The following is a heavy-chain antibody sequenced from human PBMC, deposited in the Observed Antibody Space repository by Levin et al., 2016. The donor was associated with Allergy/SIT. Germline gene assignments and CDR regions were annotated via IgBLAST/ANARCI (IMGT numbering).Heavy chain of an antibody. V-gene: IGHV3-7*03. Sequence: GKSLKISCAASGFTFHSHWMSWVRQAPGKGLEWVANIRQDGGDMSYADSVKGRFTVSRDNAKNSLYLQMNTLRAEDTAVYYCAREGTGYRGGWTDFDYWGQGALVTVSS. CDR3: AREGTGYRGGWTDFDY. CDR1: GFTFHSHW. D-gene: IGHD6-19*01. J-gene: IGHJ4*02. CDR2: IRQDGGDM.